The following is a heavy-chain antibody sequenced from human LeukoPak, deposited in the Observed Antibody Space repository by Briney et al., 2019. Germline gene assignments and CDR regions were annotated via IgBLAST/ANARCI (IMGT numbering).Heavy chain of an antibody. CDR2: INHSGST. Sequence: SETLSLTCAVYGGSFSGYYWSWIRPPPGKGLEWIGEINHSGSTNYNPSLKGRVTISVDTSKNQFSLKLSSVTAADTAVYYCARQISSGWYRDWGQGTLVTVSS. J-gene: IGHJ4*02. CDR1: GGSFSGYY. D-gene: IGHD6-19*01. CDR3: ARQISSGWYRD. V-gene: IGHV4-34*01.